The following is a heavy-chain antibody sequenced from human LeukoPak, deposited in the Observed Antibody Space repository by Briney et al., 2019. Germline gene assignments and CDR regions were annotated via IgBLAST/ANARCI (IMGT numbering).Heavy chain of an antibody. CDR1: GYTFTGYY. Sequence: GASVKVSCKASGYTFTGYYMHWVRQAPGQGLEWMGWINPNSGGTNYAQKFQGRVTMTRDTSISTAYMELSRLRSDDTAVYYCARDFSYFTTEDEDYWGQGTLVTVSS. J-gene: IGHJ4*02. CDR3: ARDFSYFTTEDEDY. CDR2: INPNSGGT. D-gene: IGHD1-26*01. V-gene: IGHV1-2*02.